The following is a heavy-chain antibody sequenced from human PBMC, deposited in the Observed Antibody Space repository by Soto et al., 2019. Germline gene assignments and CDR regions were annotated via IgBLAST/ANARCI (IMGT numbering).Heavy chain of an antibody. CDR3: ARSDYYYYYYGMDV. CDR1: GGSVSSSIYY. V-gene: IGHV4-39*01. J-gene: IGHJ6*02. CDR2: IYYSGST. Sequence: SETLSLTCTVSGGSVSSSIYYWGWVRQPPGKGLEWIGSIYYSGSTYYNPSLKSRVTVSVDTSKNQFSLKLTSVTAADTAVYYCARSDYYYYYYGMDVWGQGTTVTVSS.